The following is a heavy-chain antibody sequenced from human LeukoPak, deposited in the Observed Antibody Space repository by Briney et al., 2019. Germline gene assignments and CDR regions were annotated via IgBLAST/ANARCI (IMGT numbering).Heavy chain of an antibody. CDR1: GYTFTSYG. CDR2: ISAYNGNT. D-gene: IGHD1-14*01. CDR3: ARDQAEGRAQPTLRRFDY. J-gene: IGHJ4*02. V-gene: IGHV1-18*04. Sequence: ASVKVSCKASGYTFTSYGISWVRQAPGQGLERMGWISAYNGNTNYAQKLQGRVTMTTDTSTSTAYMELRSLRSDDTAVYYCARDQAEGRAQPTLRRFDYWGQGTLVTVSS.